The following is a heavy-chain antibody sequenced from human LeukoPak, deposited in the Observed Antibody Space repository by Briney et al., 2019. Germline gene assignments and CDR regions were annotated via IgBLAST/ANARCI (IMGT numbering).Heavy chain of an antibody. V-gene: IGHV3-21*01. D-gene: IGHD5-12*01. CDR2: ISSTSSYI. Sequence: GGSLRLSCAASGFTFSSYSMNWVRQAPGKGLEWVSSISSTSSYIYYADSVKGRFTISRDNAKNSLYLQMNSLRGEDTAVYYCARDNTGYYFDYWGQGTLVTVSS. CDR3: ARDNTGYYFDY. J-gene: IGHJ4*02. CDR1: GFTFSSYS.